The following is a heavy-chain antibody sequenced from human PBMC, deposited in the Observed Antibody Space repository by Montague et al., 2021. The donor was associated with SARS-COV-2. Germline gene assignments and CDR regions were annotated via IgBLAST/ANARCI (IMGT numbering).Heavy chain of an antibody. Sequence: SETLSLTCTVSGGSISTYYWSWIRQPAGKGLEWIGRIYTNETTNYNPSLKSRVTMSVDTSKNQFSLKLTSVTAADTAVYYCARESDAVDYWGQGTLVTVSS. D-gene: IGHD2-21*02. V-gene: IGHV4-4*07. CDR1: GGSISTYY. J-gene: IGHJ4*02. CDR2: IYTNETT. CDR3: ARESDAVDY.